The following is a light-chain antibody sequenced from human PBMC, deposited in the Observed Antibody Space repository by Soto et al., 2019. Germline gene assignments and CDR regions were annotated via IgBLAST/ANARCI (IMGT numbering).Light chain of an antibody. CDR1: QSVDTT. V-gene: IGKV3-15*01. Sequence: EVGLTQSPASLSVSPGERVTLSCRASQSVDTTLAWYQQKPGQAPRLLVYDASNRATGIPARFSGSGSATEFTLNISSLQSEDFAVYYCQQYHKWPLTFGGGTKVEIK. CDR2: DAS. CDR3: QQYHKWPLT. J-gene: IGKJ4*01.